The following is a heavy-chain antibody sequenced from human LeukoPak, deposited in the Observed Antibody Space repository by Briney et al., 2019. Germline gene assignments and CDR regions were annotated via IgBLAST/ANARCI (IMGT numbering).Heavy chain of an antibody. CDR2: ISAYNGNT. D-gene: IGHD5-18*01. Sequence: GASVKVSCKASGYTFTSYGISWVRQAPGQGLEWMGWISAYNGNTNYAQKPQGRVTMTTDTSTSTAYMELRSLRSDDTAVYYCARVVPGYSYGYVLWAYYYYGMDVWGQGTTVTVSS. CDR3: ARVVPGYSYGYVLWAYYYYGMDV. CDR1: GYTFTSYG. J-gene: IGHJ6*02. V-gene: IGHV1-18*01.